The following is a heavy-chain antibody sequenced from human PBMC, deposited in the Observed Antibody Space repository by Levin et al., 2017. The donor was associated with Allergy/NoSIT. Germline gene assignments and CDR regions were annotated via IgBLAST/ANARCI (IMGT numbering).Heavy chain of an antibody. CDR3: ARTGYCSGGTCLFFDY. D-gene: IGHD2-15*01. J-gene: IGHJ4*02. Sequence: SQTLSLTCSVSGGSISSSGYYWGWIRQPPGKGLEWIGSIYYSGSTYYNPSLKSRVTISVDTSKTQFSLKLSSVTAADTAVYYCARTGYCSGGTCLFFDYWGQGTLVTVSS. V-gene: IGHV4-39*07. CDR1: GGSISSSGYY. CDR2: IYYSGST.